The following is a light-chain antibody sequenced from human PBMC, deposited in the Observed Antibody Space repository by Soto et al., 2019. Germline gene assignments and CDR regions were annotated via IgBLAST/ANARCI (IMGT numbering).Light chain of an antibody. V-gene: IGLV2-14*01. CDR1: SSDIGAYNY. J-gene: IGLJ1*01. Sequence: GLTKPAAVSGSPGQSITISCTGSSSDIGAYNYVSWFQQYPGKAPKLIISEVSNRPSGVSNRFSGSKSGTAASLTISGLQTEDEADYFFFSFATDSTEVF. CDR2: EVS. CDR3: FSFATDSTEV.